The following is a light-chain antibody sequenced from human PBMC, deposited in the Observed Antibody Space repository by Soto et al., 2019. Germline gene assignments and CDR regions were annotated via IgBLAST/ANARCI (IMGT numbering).Light chain of an antibody. CDR3: SSYTSSSTSYV. CDR2: DVS. J-gene: IGLJ1*01. CDR1: SSDVGGYNY. Sequence: QSVLTQPASVSGSPGQSITISCTGTSSDVGGYNYVSWYQQHPGKAPKLMIYDVSNRPSGVSNRFSGSKSGNTASLTISGLQAEDEADYYCSSYTSSSTSYVFGTGPSSPS. V-gene: IGLV2-14*01.